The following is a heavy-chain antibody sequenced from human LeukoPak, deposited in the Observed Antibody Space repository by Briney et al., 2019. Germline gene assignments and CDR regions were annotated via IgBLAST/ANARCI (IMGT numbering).Heavy chain of an antibody. Sequence: SETLSLTCAVYGGSFSVYYWSWIRQPPEKGLEWIGEINHSGSTNYNPSLKSRVTISVDTSKNQFSLKLSSVTAADTAVYYCARGGGHIAARLTYWFDPWGQGTLVTVSS. CDR2: INHSGST. D-gene: IGHD6-6*01. J-gene: IGHJ5*02. V-gene: IGHV4-34*01. CDR3: ARGGGHIAARLTYWFDP. CDR1: GGSFSVYY.